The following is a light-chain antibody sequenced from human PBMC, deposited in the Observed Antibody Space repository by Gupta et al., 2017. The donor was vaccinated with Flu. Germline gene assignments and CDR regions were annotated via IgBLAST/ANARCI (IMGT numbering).Light chain of an antibody. CDR2: GAS. J-gene: IGKJ2*01. CDR1: QTISNY. Sequence: GDRVTITCRAGQTISNYLTWYQQKPGKAPKLLIYGASTLQSGVPSRLSGSGSGTDFTLTISSLQPEDFVTYYCQQSHSTPYTFGQGTKLEIK. V-gene: IGKV1-39*01. CDR3: QQSHSTPYT.